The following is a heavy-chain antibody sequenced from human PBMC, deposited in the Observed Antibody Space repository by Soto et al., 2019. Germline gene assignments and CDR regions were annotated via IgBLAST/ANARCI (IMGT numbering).Heavy chain of an antibody. J-gene: IGHJ6*02. CDR3: ASSGVLLWFGERQLYYYYYGMDV. CDR1: GYTFTGYY. D-gene: IGHD3-10*01. CDR2: INPNSGGT. V-gene: IGHV1-2*02. Sequence: ASVKVSCKASGYTFTGYYMHWVRQAPGQGLEWMGWINPNSGGTNYAQKFQGRVTMTRDTSISTAYMELSRLRSDDTAVYYCASSGVLLWFGERQLYYYYYGMDVWGQGTTVTVSS.